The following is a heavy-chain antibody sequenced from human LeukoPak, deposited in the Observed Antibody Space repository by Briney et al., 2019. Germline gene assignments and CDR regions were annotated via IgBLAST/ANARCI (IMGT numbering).Heavy chain of an antibody. V-gene: IGHV3-30*18. Sequence: GGSLRLSCAASGFTFSSYGMHWVRQAPGKGLEWVAVISYDGSNKYYADSVKGRFTISRDNSKNTLYLQMNSLRAEDTAVYYCAKDALTGGYFDYWGQGTLVTVSS. CDR3: AKDALTGGYFDY. D-gene: IGHD7-27*01. CDR2: ISYDGSNK. CDR1: GFTFSSYG. J-gene: IGHJ4*02.